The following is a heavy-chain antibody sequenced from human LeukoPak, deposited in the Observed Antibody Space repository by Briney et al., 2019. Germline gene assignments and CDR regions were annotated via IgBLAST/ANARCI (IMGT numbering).Heavy chain of an antibody. CDR2: ISSSSSYI. CDR1: GFTFSSYS. V-gene: IGHV3-21*04. Sequence: GGSLRLSCAASGFTFSSYSMNWVRQAPGKGLEWVSSISSSSSYIYYADSVRGRFTISRDNAKNSLYLQMNSLRAEDTAVYYCAKDREDAEYYFDYWGQGTLVTVSS. J-gene: IGHJ4*02. D-gene: IGHD2-2*01. CDR3: AKDREDAEYYFDY.